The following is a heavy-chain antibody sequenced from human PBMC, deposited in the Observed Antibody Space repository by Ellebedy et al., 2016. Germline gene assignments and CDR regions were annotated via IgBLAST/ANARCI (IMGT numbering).Heavy chain of an antibody. Sequence: SETLSLTXAVYGASLNDYYWSWIRQPPGKGLEWIGEINHSGSTNYNPSLKSRVTISVDTSKNQFSLKLSSVTAADTAVYYCARKYYYDSGSYWGSYYYYYYMDVWGKGTTVTVSS. CDR3: ARKYYYDSGSYWGSYYYYYYMDV. V-gene: IGHV4-34*01. CDR1: GASLNDYY. J-gene: IGHJ6*03. CDR2: INHSGST. D-gene: IGHD3-10*01.